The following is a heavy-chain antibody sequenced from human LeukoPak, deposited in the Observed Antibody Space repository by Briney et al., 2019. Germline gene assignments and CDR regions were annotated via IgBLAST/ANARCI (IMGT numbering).Heavy chain of an antibody. CDR2: IDRGDFDT. Sequence: GESLKISCKSSGYTFTSYCIGWVRQIPGKGLEWMGSIDRGDFDTRYSPSFQGQVTVSADKSISTAYLQWSSLRAADSAMYYCARYSPKSSGCPSYYGMDVWGQGTTVTVSS. V-gene: IGHV5-51*01. CDR1: GYTFTSYC. D-gene: IGHD6-25*01. J-gene: IGHJ6*02. CDR3: ARYSPKSSGCPSYYGMDV.